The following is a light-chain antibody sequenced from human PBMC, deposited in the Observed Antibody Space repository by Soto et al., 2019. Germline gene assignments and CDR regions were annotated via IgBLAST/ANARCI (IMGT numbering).Light chain of an antibody. Sequence: QSVLTQPPSASGTPGQKVTISCSGSSSNIGSDFVYWFQQFPGTAPMLLIYRNNQRPSGVSDRFSGSKSGTSGSLTISGLRSEDEADYYCVSWDGSLSGWVFGGGTKVTVL. CDR1: SSNIGSDF. V-gene: IGLV1-47*01. CDR3: VSWDGSLSGWV. J-gene: IGLJ3*02. CDR2: RNN.